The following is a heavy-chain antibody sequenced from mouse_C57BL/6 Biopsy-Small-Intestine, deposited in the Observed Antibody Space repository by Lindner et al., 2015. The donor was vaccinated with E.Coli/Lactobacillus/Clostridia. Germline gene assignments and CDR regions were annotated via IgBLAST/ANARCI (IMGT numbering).Heavy chain of an antibody. CDR2: IFPEDGDT. CDR3: ARGTRLDY. J-gene: IGHJ2*01. V-gene: IGHV1-82*01. Sequence: VQLQESGPELVKPGASVKISCKASGYVFSGSWMNWVKQRPGKGLEWIGRIFPEDGDTTYNGEFKGKATLTADKSSGTAYMQLNSLTSEDSAVYFCARGTRLDYWGQGSTLTVSA. CDR1: GYVFSGSW. D-gene: IGHD2-14*01.